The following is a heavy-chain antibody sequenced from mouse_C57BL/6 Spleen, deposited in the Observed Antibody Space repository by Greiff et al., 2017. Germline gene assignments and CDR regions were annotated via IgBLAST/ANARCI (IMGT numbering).Heavy chain of an antibody. Sequence: VQLQQSGPELVKPGASVKISCKASGYTFTDYYMNWVKQSHGKSLEWIGDINPNNGGTSYNQKFKGKATLTVDKSSSTAYMELRSLTSEDSAVYYCARSGYYYGISFDYWGQGTTLTVSS. J-gene: IGHJ2*01. CDR3: ARSGYYYGISFDY. CDR1: GYTFTDYY. D-gene: IGHD1-1*01. CDR2: INPNNGGT. V-gene: IGHV1-26*01.